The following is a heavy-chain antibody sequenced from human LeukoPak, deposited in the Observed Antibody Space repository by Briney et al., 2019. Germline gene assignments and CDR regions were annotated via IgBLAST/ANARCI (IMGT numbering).Heavy chain of an antibody. J-gene: IGHJ4*02. CDR3: ERVLTQLERQSDLDF. V-gene: IGHV3-21*03. CDR1: GVSFSGYS. CDR2: IDPSSYYI. Sequence: GGSLRLSCAASGVSFSGYSMNWVRQAPGKGLEWVSSIDPSSYYIYYGDSVKGRSAISRDNAKNSLYLQINSLRAEDPSVHNCERVLTQLERQSDLDFWGQGTLVTVSS. D-gene: IGHD1-1*01.